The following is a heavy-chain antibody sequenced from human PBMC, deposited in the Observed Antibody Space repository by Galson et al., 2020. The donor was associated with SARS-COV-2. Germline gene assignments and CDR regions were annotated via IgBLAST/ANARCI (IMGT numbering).Heavy chain of an antibody. CDR3: AKDGKVGGAGDYDGMDA. J-gene: IGHJ6*02. V-gene: IGHV3-23*01. Sequence: GGSLRLPCAASGFTFAIYAMNWVRQAPGKGLECVSSISRTGRNTYYADSVKGRFTISRDNSKNTLYLQMNSLRAEDTAVYYCAKDGKVGGAGDYDGMDAWGQGTTVTVSS. CDR2: ISRTGRNT. CDR1: GFTFAIYA. D-gene: IGHD1-26*01.